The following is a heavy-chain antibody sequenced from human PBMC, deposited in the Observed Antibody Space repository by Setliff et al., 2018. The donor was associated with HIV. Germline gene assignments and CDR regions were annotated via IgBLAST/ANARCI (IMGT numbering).Heavy chain of an antibody. CDR2: INYSGTT. J-gene: IGHJ1*01. CDR1: GGSISSHY. CDR3: ASTYYYDSLHFQD. D-gene: IGHD3-22*01. V-gene: IGHV4-59*11. Sequence: SETLSLTCAVSGGSISSHYWSWIRQPPGKRLEWIGHINYSGTTNYNPSLKSRVTISVDTSKSQFSLRLSSVTAADTAVYYCASTYYYDSLHFQDWGQGTLVTVSS.